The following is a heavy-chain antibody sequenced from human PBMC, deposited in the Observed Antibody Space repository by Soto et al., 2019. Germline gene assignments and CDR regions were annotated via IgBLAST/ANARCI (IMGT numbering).Heavy chain of an antibody. Sequence: SVKVSCKASGGTFSSYAISWVRQAPGQGLEWMGGIIPIFGTANYAQKFQGRVTITADKSTSTAYMELSSLRSEDTAVYYCARGDMITFGGAGDYYYGMDVWGQGTTVTVS. V-gene: IGHV1-69*06. CDR1: GGTFSSYA. CDR3: ARGDMITFGGAGDYYYGMDV. CDR2: IIPIFGTA. D-gene: IGHD3-16*01. J-gene: IGHJ6*02.